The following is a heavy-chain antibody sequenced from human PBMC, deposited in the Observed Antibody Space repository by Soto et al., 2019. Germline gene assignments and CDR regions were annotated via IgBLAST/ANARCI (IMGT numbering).Heavy chain of an antibody. CDR3: ARVRGGLPQGAFDI. CDR2: IYYSGST. J-gene: IGHJ3*02. CDR1: GGSISSYY. Sequence: PSETLSLTCTVSGGSISSYYWSWIRQPPGKGLEWIGYIYYSGSTNYNPSLKSRVTISVDTSTSTAYMELRSLRSDDTAVYYCARVRGGLPQGAFDIWGQGTMVTVSS. D-gene: IGHD1-26*01. V-gene: IGHV4-59*01.